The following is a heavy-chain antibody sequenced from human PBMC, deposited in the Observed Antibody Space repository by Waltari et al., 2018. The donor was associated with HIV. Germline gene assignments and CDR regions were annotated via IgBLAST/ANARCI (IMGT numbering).Heavy chain of an antibody. CDR2: IYSGSST. V-gene: IGHV3-53*01. Sequence: EVQLVESGGGLIQPGGSLRLSCAASGFTVSSNYMSWVRQAPGKGVEWVSGIYSGSSTDDADSVKGRFTMSRDNAKNTLYLQMNSRRAEDTALYYCARSSFWSSDGMDVWGQVTTVTVSS. D-gene: IGHD3-3*01. CDR1: GFTVSSNY. J-gene: IGHJ6*02. CDR3: ARSSFWSSDGMDV.